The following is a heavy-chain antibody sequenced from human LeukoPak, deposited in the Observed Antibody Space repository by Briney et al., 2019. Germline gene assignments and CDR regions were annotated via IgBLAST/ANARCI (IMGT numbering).Heavy chain of an antibody. CDR2: IKQDGSEK. CDR1: GFTFSSYW. CDR3: ARGHDYGGNYFDY. D-gene: IGHD4-23*01. V-gene: IGHV3-7*01. Sequence: PGGSLRLSCAASGFTFSSYWMSWVRQAPGKGLEWVANIKQDGSEKYYVDSVKGRFTISRDNAKNSLYLQMNSLRAEDTAVYYCARGHDYGGNYFDYWGQGTLVTVSS. J-gene: IGHJ4*02.